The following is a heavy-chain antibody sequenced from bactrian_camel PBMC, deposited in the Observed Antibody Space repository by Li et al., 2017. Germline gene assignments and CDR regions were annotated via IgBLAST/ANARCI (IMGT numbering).Heavy chain of an antibody. CDR2: FRKDEVR. J-gene: IGHJ4*01. CDR1: GDTASVYS. Sequence: HVQLVESGGDLVRPGGSMRLDCAVSGDTASVYSMGWYRQAPGNECELVAHFRKDEVRSYRESVKGRFTISEDNAANTVYLQMISLKPEDTGVYYCAAGDPANVWGQGTQVTVS. D-gene: IGHD6*01. V-gene: IGHV3S53*01. CDR3: AAGDPANV.